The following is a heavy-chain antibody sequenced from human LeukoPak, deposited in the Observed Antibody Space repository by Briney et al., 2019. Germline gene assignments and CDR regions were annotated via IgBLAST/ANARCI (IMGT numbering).Heavy chain of an antibody. CDR1: GYTFTSYV. D-gene: IGHD6-13*01. CDR3: ARGYSSGWYVDGNFDY. V-gene: IGHV7-4-1*02. CDR2: INTNTGNP. J-gene: IGHJ4*02. Sequence: GASVKVSCKASGYTFTSYVMNWVRQAPGQGLEWMGWINTNTGNPTFAQGFTGRFVFSLDTSVSTAYLQISSLKAEGTAVYYCARGYSSGWYVDGNFDYWGQGTLVTVSS.